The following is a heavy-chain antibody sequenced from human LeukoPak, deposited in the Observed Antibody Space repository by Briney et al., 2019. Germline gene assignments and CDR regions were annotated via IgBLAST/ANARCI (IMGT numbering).Heavy chain of an antibody. CDR2: IYYSGST. CDR1: GGSISSYY. Sequence: PSETLSLTCTVSGGSISSYYWSWIRQPPGKGLEWIGYIYYSGSTNYNPSLKSRVTISVDTSKNQFSLKLSSVTAADTAVYYCARDRGDYGKYYGMDVWGQGTTVTVSS. CDR3: ARDRGDYGKYYGMDV. J-gene: IGHJ6*02. D-gene: IGHD4-17*01. V-gene: IGHV4-59*12.